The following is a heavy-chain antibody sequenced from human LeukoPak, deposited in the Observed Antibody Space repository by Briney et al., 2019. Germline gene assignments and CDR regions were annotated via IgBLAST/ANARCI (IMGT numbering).Heavy chain of an antibody. Sequence: GASVKVSCKASGYTFNCYDINWVRQATGQGLEWTGSMNPNTGNTGYGERFQGRVTMTRDNSISTAYMELSSLTSEDTAVYYCARGGAGTYYKRDGWFDPWGQGTVVTVSS. CDR1: GYTFNCYD. J-gene: IGHJ5*02. CDR3: ARGGAGTYYKRDGWFDP. D-gene: IGHD3-10*01. CDR2: MNPNTGNT. V-gene: IGHV1-8*01.